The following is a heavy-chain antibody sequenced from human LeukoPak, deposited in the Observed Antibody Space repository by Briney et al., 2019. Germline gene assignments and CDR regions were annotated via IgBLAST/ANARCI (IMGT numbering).Heavy chain of an antibody. V-gene: IGHV3-53*01. CDR1: GFTVSSNY. CDR3: ARTISGSYFELDNYYFDY. CDR2: IYSGGST. D-gene: IGHD1-26*01. J-gene: IGHJ4*02. Sequence: GGSLRLSCAASGFTVSSNYMSWVRQAPGKGLEWVSVIYSGGSTYYADSVKGRFTISRDNSKNTLYLQMNSLRAEDTAVDYCARTISGSYFELDNYYFDYWGQGTLVTVSS.